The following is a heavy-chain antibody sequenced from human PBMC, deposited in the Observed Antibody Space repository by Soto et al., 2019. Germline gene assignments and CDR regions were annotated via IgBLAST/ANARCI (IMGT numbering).Heavy chain of an antibody. CDR1: GGSFNSYA. CDR3: ARTEYSSSWYAWFDP. J-gene: IGHJ5*02. CDR2: IIPIFGTA. V-gene: IGHV1-69*13. D-gene: IGHD6-13*01. Sequence: SVKVSCKASGGSFNSYAITWVRQAPGQGLEWMGGIIPIFGTANYAQKFQGRVTITADESTNTAYMELSSLRSEDTAVYYCARTEYSSSWYAWFDPWGQGTLVTVSS.